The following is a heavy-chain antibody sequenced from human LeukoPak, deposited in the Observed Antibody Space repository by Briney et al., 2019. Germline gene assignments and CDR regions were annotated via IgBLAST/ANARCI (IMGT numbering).Heavy chain of an antibody. J-gene: IGHJ3*02. CDR1: GFTVSSNY. Sequence: AASGFTVSSNYMSWVRQAPGKGLECVSVIYSGGSTYYADSVNGRFTISRDNSKNTVYLQMNSLRAEDTAVYYCARTWNGAFDIWGQGTMVTVSS. CDR2: IYSGGST. D-gene: IGHD1-1*01. CDR3: ARTWNGAFDI. V-gene: IGHV3-66*01.